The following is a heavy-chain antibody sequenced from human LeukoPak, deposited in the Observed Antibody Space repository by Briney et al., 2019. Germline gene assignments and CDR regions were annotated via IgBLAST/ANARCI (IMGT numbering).Heavy chain of an antibody. CDR2: IKEDGSEK. V-gene: IGHV3-7*01. D-gene: IGHD3-3*01. Sequence: QSGGSLRLSCAASGFTFSSYCMSWVRQAPGKGLEWVANIKEDGSEKYYVDSVKGRFTISRDSAKNSLYLQMNSLRAEDTAVYYCARGWFLGLRRYFDPWGQGTLVTVSS. J-gene: IGHJ5*02. CDR3: ARGWFLGLRRYFDP. CDR1: GFTFSSYC.